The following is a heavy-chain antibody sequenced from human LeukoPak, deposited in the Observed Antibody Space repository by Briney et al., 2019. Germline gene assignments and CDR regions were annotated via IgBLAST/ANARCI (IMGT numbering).Heavy chain of an antibody. J-gene: IGHJ6*03. CDR3: AKDRDYGVYPSAYYYYMDV. CDR1: GFTFSTYG. Sequence: PGGSLRLSCAASGFTFSTYGIHWVRQAPGKGLEWVAFIRYDGTNKWYADSVKGRFTISRDNSKNTLYLQMNRLRVEDTAVYHCAKDRDYGVYPSAYYYYMDVWGKGTTVTVSS. CDR2: IRYDGTNK. D-gene: IGHD4-17*01. V-gene: IGHV3-30*02.